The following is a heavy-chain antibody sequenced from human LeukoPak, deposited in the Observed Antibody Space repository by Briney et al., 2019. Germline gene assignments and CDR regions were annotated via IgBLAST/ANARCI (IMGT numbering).Heavy chain of an antibody. CDR3: AIVYYDILTGPNRYWYFDL. V-gene: IGHV1-18*01. D-gene: IGHD3-9*01. J-gene: IGHJ2*01. Sequence: ASVKVSCKASGYTFTSYGISWVRQAPGQGLEWMGWISAYNGNTNYAQKLQGRVTMTTDTSTSTAYMELRSLRSDDTAVYYCAIVYYDILTGPNRYWYFDLWGRGTLVTVSS. CDR2: ISAYNGNT. CDR1: GYTFTSYG.